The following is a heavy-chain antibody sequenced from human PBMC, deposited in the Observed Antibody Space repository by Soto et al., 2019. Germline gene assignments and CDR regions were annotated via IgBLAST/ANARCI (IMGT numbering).Heavy chain of an antibody. CDR2: IYYSGST. CDR3: ASHQYCGGDCYIPGYFDY. Sequence: PSETLSLTCTVSGGSISSYYWSWIRQPPGKGLEWIGYIYYSGSTNYNPSLRSRVTISVDTSKNQFSLKLSSVTAADTAVYYCASHQYCGGDCYIPGYFDYWGQGTLVTVSS. D-gene: IGHD2-21*02. V-gene: IGHV4-59*01. CDR1: GGSISSYY. J-gene: IGHJ4*02.